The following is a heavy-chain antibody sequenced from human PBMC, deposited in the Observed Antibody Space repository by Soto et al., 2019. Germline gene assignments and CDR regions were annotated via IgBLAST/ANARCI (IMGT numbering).Heavy chain of an antibody. Sequence: ASVKVSCKASGYTFTGYYMHWVRQAPGQGLEWMGWINPNSGGTNYAQKFQGWVTMTRDTSISTAYMELRSLRSDDAAVYYCARVYSSGYLYYFDYWGQGTLVTVSS. CDR1: GYTFTGYY. CDR3: ARVYSSGYLYYFDY. D-gene: IGHD3-22*01. V-gene: IGHV1-2*04. J-gene: IGHJ4*02. CDR2: INPNSGGT.